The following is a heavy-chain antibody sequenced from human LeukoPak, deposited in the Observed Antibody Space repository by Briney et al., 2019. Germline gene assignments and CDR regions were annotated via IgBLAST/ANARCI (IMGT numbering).Heavy chain of an antibody. V-gene: IGHV3-23*01. J-gene: IGHJ4*02. Sequence: GGSLRLSCAASGFTFDSYRMSWVRQAPGKGLEWVSTANADGGNTYYADSVKGRFTISRDNSKSTLILQMNSLRVEDTALYYCTKRVKYGGTWDHFADWGQGTLVTVSS. CDR2: ANADGGNT. D-gene: IGHD1-26*01. CDR3: TKRVKYGGTWDHFAD. CDR1: GFTFDSYR.